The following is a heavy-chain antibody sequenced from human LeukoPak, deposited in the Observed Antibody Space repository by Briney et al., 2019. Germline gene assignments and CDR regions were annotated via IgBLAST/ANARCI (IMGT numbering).Heavy chain of an antibody. CDR2: FNPNSGDT. J-gene: IGHJ4*02. CDR1: GYTFTGYY. V-gene: IGHV1-2*02. CDR3: ATIAVAGDFDS. Sequence: GASVKVSCKASGYTFTGYYMHWVRQAPGQGLEWMGWFNPNSGDTNYVQKFQGRVTMTGDTSISTAYMELCRLTSDDTAVYFCATIAVAGDFDSWGQGTLVTVSS. D-gene: IGHD6-19*01.